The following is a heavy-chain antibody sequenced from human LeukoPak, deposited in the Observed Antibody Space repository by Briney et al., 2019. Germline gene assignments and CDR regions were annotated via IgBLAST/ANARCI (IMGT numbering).Heavy chain of an antibody. Sequence: GGSLRLSCTASGFTLSGSAVHWVRQASGKGLEWVARIRSKSNSYATAYAASVKGRFTISRDDSRNTAYLQMNSLKTEDTAVYYCTRPQIDYGDYFDYWGQGTLVTVSS. CDR2: IRSKSNSYAT. CDR3: TRPQIDYGDYFDY. V-gene: IGHV3-73*01. J-gene: IGHJ4*02. D-gene: IGHD4-17*01. CDR1: GFTLSGSA.